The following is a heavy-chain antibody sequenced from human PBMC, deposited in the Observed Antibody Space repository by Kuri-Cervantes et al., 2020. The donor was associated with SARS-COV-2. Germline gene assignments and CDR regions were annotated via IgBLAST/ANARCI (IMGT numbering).Heavy chain of an antibody. J-gene: IGHJ6*02. CDR2: ISRSSSTI. CDR1: GFTFRSYS. V-gene: IGHV3-48*01. Sequence: GGSRRLSCAASGFTFRSYSMNWVRQAPGKGLEWVSYISRSSSTIYYADSVKGRFTIYRDNAKNSLYLQMNSLRAEDTAVYYCARDRYDFWSGLGYYYYGMDVWGQGTTVTVSS. D-gene: IGHD3-3*01. CDR3: ARDRYDFWSGLGYYYYGMDV.